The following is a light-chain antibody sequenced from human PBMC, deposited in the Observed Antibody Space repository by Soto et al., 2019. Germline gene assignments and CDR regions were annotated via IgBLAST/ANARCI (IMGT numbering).Light chain of an antibody. CDR3: QQYDILPPS. V-gene: IGKV1-33*01. CDR1: QDIANF. CDR2: SAS. J-gene: IGKJ2*01. Sequence: DIQMTQAPSSLSASVGDRVTITCQASQDIANFLVWYQQKPGKAPKLLIYSASNLEAGVPSRFSGSGSGTDCTFTISSLQPEDVATYYCQQYDILPPSFGQGTKLEIK.